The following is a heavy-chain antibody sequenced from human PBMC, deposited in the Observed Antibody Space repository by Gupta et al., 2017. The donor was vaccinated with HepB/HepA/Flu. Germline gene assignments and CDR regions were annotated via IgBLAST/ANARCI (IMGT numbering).Heavy chain of an antibody. D-gene: IGHD1-14*01. Sequence: EVQLVESGGGLVQPGRSLRLSCAASGFTFDDYAMHWVRQAPGKGLEWVSGISWNSGSIGYADSVKGRFTISRDNAKNSLYLQMNSLRAEDTALYYCAKDMGPSSNPYGMDVWGQGTTVTVSS. V-gene: IGHV3-9*01. CDR3: AKDMGPSSNPYGMDV. CDR1: GFTFDDYA. J-gene: IGHJ6*02. CDR2: ISWNSGSI.